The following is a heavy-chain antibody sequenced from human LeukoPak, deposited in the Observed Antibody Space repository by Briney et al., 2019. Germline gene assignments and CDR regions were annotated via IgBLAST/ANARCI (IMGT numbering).Heavy chain of an antibody. CDR3: VSGRVAGIDAFDI. CDR1: GVSISSSNSY. J-gene: IGHJ3*02. Sequence: SETLSLTYTVSGVSISSSNSYWGWIRQPPGKGLEWIGSIYYSGNTYYNASLKSQVSISIDTSKNQFSLQLNSVTPEDTAVYYCVSGRVAGIDAFDIWGQGTMVTVSS. V-gene: IGHV4-39*01. CDR2: IYYSGNT. D-gene: IGHD6-19*01.